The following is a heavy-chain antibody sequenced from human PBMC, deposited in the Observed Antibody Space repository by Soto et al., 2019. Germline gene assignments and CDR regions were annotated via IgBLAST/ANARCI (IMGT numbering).Heavy chain of an antibody. Sequence: PGESLKISCKGSGYSFASYWIGWVRQMPGKGLEWMGIIFPGDSDTRYSPSFQGQVTISADKSTSTAYLQWNSLKASDTAMYYCAKARVRDYYYYYMDVWGTGTTVTVSS. CDR3: AKARVRDYYYYYMDV. V-gene: IGHV5-51*01. J-gene: IGHJ6*03. D-gene: IGHD5-18*01. CDR1: GYSFASYW. CDR2: IFPGDSDT.